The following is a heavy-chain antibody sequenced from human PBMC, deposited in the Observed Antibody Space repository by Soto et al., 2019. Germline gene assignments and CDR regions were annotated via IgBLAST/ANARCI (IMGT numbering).Heavy chain of an antibody. J-gene: IGHJ4*02. CDR2: INSDGSST. CDR3: AREPVYGSGYYLDY. CDR1: GFTFSSYW. D-gene: IGHD3-3*01. Sequence: GGSLRLSCAASGFTFSSYWMHWVRQAPGKGLVWVSRINSDGSSTSYADSVKGRFTISRDNAKNTLYLQMNSLRAEDTAVYYCAREPVYGSGYYLDYWGQGTLVTVSS. V-gene: IGHV3-74*01.